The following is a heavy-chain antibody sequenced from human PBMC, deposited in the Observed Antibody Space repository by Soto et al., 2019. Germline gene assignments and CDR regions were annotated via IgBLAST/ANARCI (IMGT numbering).Heavy chain of an antibody. Sequence: ASVKVSCKASGYTFTGYYMHWVRQAPGQGLEWMGWINPNSGGTNYAQKFQGWVTMTRDTSISTAYMELSRLRSDDTAVYYCARGFPDIVVVPAAMGYYYYYMDVWGKGTTVTVSS. CDR2: INPNSGGT. CDR3: ARGFPDIVVVPAAMGYYYYYMDV. CDR1: GYTFTGYY. D-gene: IGHD2-2*01. J-gene: IGHJ6*03. V-gene: IGHV1-2*04.